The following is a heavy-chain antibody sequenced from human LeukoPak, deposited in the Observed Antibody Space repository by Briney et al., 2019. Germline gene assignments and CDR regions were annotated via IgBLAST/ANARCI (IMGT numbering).Heavy chain of an antibody. V-gene: IGHV3-33*01. J-gene: IGHJ6*02. CDR3: ARRKQVNYYYYFMDV. CDR1: GFTFSSYG. D-gene: IGHD1-14*01. Sequence: GRSLRLSCAASGFTFSSYGMHWVRQAPGKGLEWVAVIWYDGSNKYYADSVKGRFTISRDNAKNSLYLQMNSLRAEDTAVYYCARRKQVNYYYYFMDVWGQGTTVTVSS. CDR2: IWYDGSNK.